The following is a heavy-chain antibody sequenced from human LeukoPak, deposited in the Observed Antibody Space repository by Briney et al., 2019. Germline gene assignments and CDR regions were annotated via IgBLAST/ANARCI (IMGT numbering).Heavy chain of an antibody. Sequence: SGTLSLTCAVSGGSISSSNWWSWVRQPPGKGLEWIGYIYYSGSTNYNPSLKSRDTTSVDTSKNQFSLKLSSVTAADTAVYYCARDRGSSWYGGAFDIWGQGTMVTVSS. J-gene: IGHJ3*02. D-gene: IGHD6-13*01. CDR2: IYYSGST. CDR1: GGSISSSNW. V-gene: IGHV4-4*02. CDR3: ARDRGSSWYGGAFDI.